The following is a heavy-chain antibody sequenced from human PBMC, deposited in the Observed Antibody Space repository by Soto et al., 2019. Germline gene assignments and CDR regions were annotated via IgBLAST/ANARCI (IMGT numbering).Heavy chain of an antibody. J-gene: IGHJ4*02. CDR3: AKRQQGYYFDY. CDR1: GFTFSSYG. D-gene: IGHD6-13*01. Sequence: GGSLRLSCVASGFTFSSYGMSWVRQAPGKGLEWVSSIVGSGDTRYYADSVKGRFSISRDNSKNTLYLQVNSLTAEDTAIYYCAKRQQGYYFDYWGQGALVTSP. V-gene: IGHV3-23*01. CDR2: IVGSGDTR.